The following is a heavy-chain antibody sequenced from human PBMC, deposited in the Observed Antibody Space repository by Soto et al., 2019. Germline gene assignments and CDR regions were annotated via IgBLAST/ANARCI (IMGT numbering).Heavy chain of an antibody. Sequence: SLRLSCAASGFTFSEYGMHWVRQAPGKGLEWVAVVWYDGSKKYYIESVKGRFTISRDDSKNTAYLQMSSLRPEDTAVYYCVKGEYYYDGSAYYPFDYWGQGRMVTVSS. V-gene: IGHV3-33*03. CDR3: VKGEYYYDGSAYYPFDY. CDR2: VWYDGSKK. D-gene: IGHD3-22*01. J-gene: IGHJ4*02. CDR1: GFTFSEYG.